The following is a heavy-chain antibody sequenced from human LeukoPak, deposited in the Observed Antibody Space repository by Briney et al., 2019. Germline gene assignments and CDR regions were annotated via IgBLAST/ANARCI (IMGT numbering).Heavy chain of an antibody. D-gene: IGHD3-16*01. J-gene: IGHJ4*02. CDR1: GITFSNYY. CDR2: IIQDGSEA. CDR3: ATDDYRGLGY. Sequence: PGGSLRLSCTTSGITFSNYYMHWVRQAPGKGLEWVSHIIQDGSEAFYADSVKGRFTISRDNAKNTVYLQMNGLRAEDMAVYYCATDDYRGLGYWGQGTLVTVSS. V-gene: IGHV3-74*01.